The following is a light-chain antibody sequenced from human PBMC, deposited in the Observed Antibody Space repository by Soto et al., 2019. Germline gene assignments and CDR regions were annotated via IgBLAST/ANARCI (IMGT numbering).Light chain of an antibody. V-gene: IGKV4-1*01. CDR1: QSVLYSSNNKNY. Sequence: DIVMTQSPDSLAVSLGERATINCKSSQSVLYSSNNKNYLGWYQQKPGQTPKLLIYWASTRDSGVPDRFSGRGSGTDFTLTISSLQAEDVAVYYCLQYYSPPYTFGQGTRLEIK. CDR3: LQYYSPPYT. J-gene: IGKJ2*01. CDR2: WAS.